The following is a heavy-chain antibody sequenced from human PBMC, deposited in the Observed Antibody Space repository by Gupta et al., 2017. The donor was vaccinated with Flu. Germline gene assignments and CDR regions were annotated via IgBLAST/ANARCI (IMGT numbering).Heavy chain of an antibody. CDR3: ARDRSSSFERDYYYGMDV. J-gene: IGHJ6*02. Sequence: QVQLQQSGPGRVNPSQTLSLTCAISGDSVSSNSAAWNWIRQSPSRGLEWLGRTYYRSKWYNDYAVAVKSRITINPDTSKNQFSLQLNSVTPEDTAVYYCARDRSSSFERDYYYGMDVWGQGTTVTVSS. V-gene: IGHV6-1*01. CDR1: GDSVSSNSAA. CDR2: TYYRSKWYN. D-gene: IGHD6-6*01.